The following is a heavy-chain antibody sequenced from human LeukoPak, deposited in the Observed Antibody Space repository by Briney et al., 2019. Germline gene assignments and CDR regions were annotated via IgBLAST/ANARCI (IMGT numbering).Heavy chain of an antibody. D-gene: IGHD5-12*01. CDR2: ISHSGST. CDR1: GGSFSGYY. V-gene: IGHV4-34*01. Sequence: SETLSLTCAISGGSFSGYYWSWIRQPPGKGLEWIGEISHSGSTNYSPSLKSRVTISVDTSKNQFSLNLSSVTAADTAVYYCARALVRATMVWYFDLWGRGTLVTVSS. CDR3: ARALVRATMVWYFDL. J-gene: IGHJ2*01.